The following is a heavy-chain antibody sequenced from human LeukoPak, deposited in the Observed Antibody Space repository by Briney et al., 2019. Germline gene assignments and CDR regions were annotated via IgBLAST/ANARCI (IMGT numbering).Heavy chain of an antibody. CDR1: GGTFSSYA. CDR3: ARDNAPGYCSSTSCYFSRDWFDP. J-gene: IGHJ5*02. Sequence: SVKVSCKASGGTFSSYAISWVRQPPGQGLEWMGGIIPIFGTANYAQKFQGRVTITADESTSTAYMELSRQRSEDTAVYYCARDNAPGYCSSTSCYFSRDWFDPWGQGTLVTVSS. CDR2: IIPIFGTA. V-gene: IGHV1-69*13. D-gene: IGHD2-2*01.